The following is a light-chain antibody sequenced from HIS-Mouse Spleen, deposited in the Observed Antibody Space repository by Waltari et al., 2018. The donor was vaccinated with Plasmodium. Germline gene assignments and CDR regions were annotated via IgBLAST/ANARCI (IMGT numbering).Light chain of an antibody. J-gene: IGLJ2*01. CDR2: DVS. CDR3: CSYAGSYTLV. V-gene: IGLV2-11*01. CDR1: SRDVGGDNY. Sequence: QSALTQPRSVSGSPGRSVTISCTGTSRDVGGDNYVSWYQQHHGKAPKLMIYDVSKRPSGVPDRFSGSKSGNTASLTISGLQAEDEADYYCCSYAGSYTLVFGGGTKLTVL.